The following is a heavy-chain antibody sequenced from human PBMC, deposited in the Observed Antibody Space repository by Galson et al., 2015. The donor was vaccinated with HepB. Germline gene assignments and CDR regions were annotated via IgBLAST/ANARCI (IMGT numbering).Heavy chain of an antibody. CDR2: ISYDGGTK. D-gene: IGHD3-10*01. J-gene: IGHJ4*02. V-gene: IGHV3-30*04. CDR1: GFTFSNYA. CDR3: ASLWFGELDFDY. Sequence: SLRLSCAASGFTFSNYAMHWVRQAPGKGLELVALISYDGGTKNYADSVKGRITISRDNSRNTLYLQMNSLRAEDTAVYYCASLWFGELDFDYWGQGTLVTVSS.